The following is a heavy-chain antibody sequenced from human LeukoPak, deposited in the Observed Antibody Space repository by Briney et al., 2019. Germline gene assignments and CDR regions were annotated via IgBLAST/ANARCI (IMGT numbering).Heavy chain of an antibody. CDR3: ARATAGAFDY. J-gene: IGHJ4*02. D-gene: IGHD6-13*01. CDR2: INTNTGNP. Sequence: ASVKVSCKAPGYTFTSYAMNWVRQAPGQGLEWMGWINTNTGNPTHAQGFTGRFVFSLDISVTTAYLHITSLKAEDTAVYFCARATAGAFDYWGQGTLVSVSS. V-gene: IGHV7-4-1*02. CDR1: GYTFTSYA.